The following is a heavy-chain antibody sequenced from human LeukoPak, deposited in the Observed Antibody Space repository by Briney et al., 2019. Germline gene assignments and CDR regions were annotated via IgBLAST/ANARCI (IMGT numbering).Heavy chain of an antibody. CDR1: GFSFTSYW. V-gene: IGHV5-51*01. J-gene: IGHJ6*02. CDR3: ARQPRYGMDV. CDR2: IYPGDSET. Sequence: GESLKISCKASGFSFTSYWTAWVRQMPGKGLEWMGIIYPGDSETRYSPSFQGQVTISADKSISTAYLQWSSLKASDTAMYYCARQPRYGMDVWGQGTTVTVSS.